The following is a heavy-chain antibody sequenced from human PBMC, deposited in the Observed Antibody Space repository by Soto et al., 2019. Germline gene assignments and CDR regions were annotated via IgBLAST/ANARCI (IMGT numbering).Heavy chain of an antibody. D-gene: IGHD3-22*01. V-gene: IGHV4-59*01. J-gene: IGHJ5*02. CDR1: GGSISSYY. Sequence: SETLSLTCTVSGGSISSYYWSWIRQPPGKGLEWIGYIYYSGGTNYNPSLKSRVTISVDTSKNQFSLKLSSVTAADTAVYYCARSGADSSRGPNNWFDPWGQGTLVTVSS. CDR2: IYYSGGT. CDR3: ARSGADSSRGPNNWFDP.